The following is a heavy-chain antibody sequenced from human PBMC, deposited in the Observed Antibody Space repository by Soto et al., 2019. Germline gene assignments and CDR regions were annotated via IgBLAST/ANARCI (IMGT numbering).Heavy chain of an antibody. CDR1: GGSISSSSYY. J-gene: IGHJ6*03. CDR3: ARGAGRYWYYYMDV. V-gene: IGHV4-39*07. D-gene: IGHD2-8*02. Sequence: SETLSLTCTVSGGSISSSSYYWGWIRQPPGKGLEWIGSIYYSGSTYYNPSLKSRVTISVDTSKNQFSLKLSSVTAADTAVYYCARGAGRYWYYYMDVWGKGTTVTVSS. CDR2: IYYSGST.